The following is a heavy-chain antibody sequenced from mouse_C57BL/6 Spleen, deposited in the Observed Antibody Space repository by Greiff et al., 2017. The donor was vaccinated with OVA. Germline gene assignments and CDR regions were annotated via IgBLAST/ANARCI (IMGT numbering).Heavy chain of an antibody. J-gene: IGHJ4*01. Sequence: EVQLVESEGGLVQPGSSMKLSCTASGFTFSDYYMAWVRQVPEKGLEWVANINYDGSSTYYLDSLKSRFIISRDNAKNILYLQMSSLKSEDTATYYCARGNYEAMDYWGQGTSVTVAS. CDR3: ARGNYEAMDY. V-gene: IGHV5-16*01. CDR2: INYDGSST. D-gene: IGHD2-1*01. CDR1: GFTFSDYY.